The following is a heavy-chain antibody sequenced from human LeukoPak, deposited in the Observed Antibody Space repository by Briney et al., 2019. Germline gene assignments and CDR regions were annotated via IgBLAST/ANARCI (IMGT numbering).Heavy chain of an antibody. V-gene: IGHV3-48*04. J-gene: IGHJ4*02. Sequence: GGSLRLSCAASGFTFSSYSMNWVRQAPGKGLEWVSYISSSSSTIYYADSVKGRFTISRDNAKNSLYLQMNSLRAEDTALYYCAREGSYGAFDYWGQGTLVTVSS. CDR1: GFTFSSYS. CDR2: ISSSSSTI. D-gene: IGHD5-18*01. CDR3: AREGSYGAFDY.